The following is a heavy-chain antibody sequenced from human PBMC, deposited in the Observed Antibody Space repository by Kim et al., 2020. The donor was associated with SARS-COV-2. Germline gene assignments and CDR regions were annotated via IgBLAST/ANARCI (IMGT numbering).Heavy chain of an antibody. CDR1: GFTFSSYA. Sequence: GGSLRLSCAASGFTFSSYAMSWVRQAPGKGLEWVSAISGSGGRTYYEDSVKGRFTISRDNSKNTLYLQMNSLIAEDTAVYYCAKEDDCSGYYSWYFDLWGRGTLVTVSS. CDR2: ISGSGGRT. J-gene: IGHJ2*01. V-gene: IGHV3-23*01. CDR3: AKEDDCSGYYSWYFDL. D-gene: IGHD3-22*01.